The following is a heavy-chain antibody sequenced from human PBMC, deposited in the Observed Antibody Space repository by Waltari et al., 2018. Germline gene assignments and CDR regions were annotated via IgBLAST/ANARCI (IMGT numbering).Heavy chain of an antibody. CDR3: ANGYCSGGSCYSFWFDP. V-gene: IGHV1-69*11. Sequence: QVQLVQSGAEVKKPGSSVKVSCKASGGTFSSYAISWVRQAPGQGLEWMGWIIPIVGTRNYAQQFLRRVTITAAESTSTAYMELSSLRSEDTAWYYCANGYCSGGSCYSFWFDPWGQGTLVTVSS. CDR1: GGTFSSYA. J-gene: IGHJ5*02. CDR2: IIPIVGTR. D-gene: IGHD2-15*01.